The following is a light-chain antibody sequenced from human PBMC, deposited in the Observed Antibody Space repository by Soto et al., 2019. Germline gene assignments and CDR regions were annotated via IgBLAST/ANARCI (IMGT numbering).Light chain of an antibody. J-gene: IGLJ2*01. Sequence: QSALTQPPSASGSPGQSVTISCTGTYSDVGGSNYVSWYQQHLGKAPKLVIYEVIQRPSGVPDRFSGSRSGNTASLTVSRLQAEDEADYYCSSNVVGTNLKIFGGGTKVTVL. CDR3: SSNVVGTNLKI. CDR2: EVI. CDR1: YSDVGGSNY. V-gene: IGLV2-8*01.